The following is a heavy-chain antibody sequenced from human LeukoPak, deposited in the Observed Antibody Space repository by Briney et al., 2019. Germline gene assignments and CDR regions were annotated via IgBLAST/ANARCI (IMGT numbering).Heavy chain of an antibody. D-gene: IGHD6-6*01. CDR2: IRYDGSNK. CDR1: GFTFSSYG. CDR3: AKSRFYSSSAGYYFDY. Sequence: GGSLRLSCAASGFTFSSYGMHWVRQAPGKGLEWVAFIRYDGSNKYYADSVKGRFTISRDNSKNTLYLQMNSLRAEGTAVYYCAKSRFYSSSAGYYFDYWGQGTRVTVSS. J-gene: IGHJ4*02. V-gene: IGHV3-30*02.